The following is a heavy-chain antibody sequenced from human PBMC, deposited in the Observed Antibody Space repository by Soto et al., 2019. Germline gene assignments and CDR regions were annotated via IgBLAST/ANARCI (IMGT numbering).Heavy chain of an antibody. CDR3: AKSVAARLDWFDP. V-gene: IGHV3-21*01. Sequence: GESLRLSCAASGYTFSSFSMNWVRQAPGKGLEWVSSISSSGTYIYYADSVEGRFTTSRDNAKNSVYLHMYSLRAEDTAVYYCAKSVAARLDWFDPWGQGTLVTVSS. D-gene: IGHD6-6*01. CDR2: ISSSGTYI. J-gene: IGHJ5*02. CDR1: GYTFSSFS.